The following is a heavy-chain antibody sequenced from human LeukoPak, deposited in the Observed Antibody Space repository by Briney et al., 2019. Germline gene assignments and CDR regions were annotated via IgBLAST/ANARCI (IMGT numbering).Heavy chain of an antibody. CDR1: GFTFSSYA. V-gene: IGHV3-23*01. CDR2: ISGSGGST. J-gene: IGHJ6*03. D-gene: IGHD3-22*01. CDR3: AKDLIDSSGHTYYYYMDV. Sequence: GGSLRLSCAASGFTFSSYAMSWVRQAPGKGLEWVSAISGSGGSTYYADSVKGRFTISRDNSKNTLYLQMNSLRAEDTAVYYCAKDLIDSSGHTYYYYMDVWGKGTTVTVSS.